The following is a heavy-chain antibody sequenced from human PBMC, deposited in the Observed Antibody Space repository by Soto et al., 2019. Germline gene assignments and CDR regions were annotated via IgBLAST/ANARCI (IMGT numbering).Heavy chain of an antibody. CDR3: ARVGSSGWSPDY. CDR2: IFYSGSTTY. J-gene: IGHJ4*02. CDR1: GGSISGHY. D-gene: IGHD6-19*01. V-gene: IGHV4-59*11. Sequence: SETLSLTCTVSGGSISGHYWIWIRQPPGEGMEWIGYIFYSGSTTYNNNPSLKSRVTISVGTSKNQFSLRLSSVTAADTAVYYCARVGSSGWSPDYWGQGTLVTASS.